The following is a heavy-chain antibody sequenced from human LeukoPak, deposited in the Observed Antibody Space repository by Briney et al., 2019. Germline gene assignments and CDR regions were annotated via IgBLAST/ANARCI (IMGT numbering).Heavy chain of an antibody. CDR2: IGGRGYNT. CDR1: GFTFSRYA. D-gene: IGHD3-3*01. CDR3: AAQYDFWSGYNY. J-gene: IGHJ4*02. Sequence: GGSLRLSCADSGFTFSRYAMGWVRQAPGKGLEWVAFIGGRGYNTYYADSVKGRFTISRDNSKNKLFLQMNSLTAEDTAVYYCAAQYDFWSGYNYWGQGTLVTVSS. V-gene: IGHV3-23*01.